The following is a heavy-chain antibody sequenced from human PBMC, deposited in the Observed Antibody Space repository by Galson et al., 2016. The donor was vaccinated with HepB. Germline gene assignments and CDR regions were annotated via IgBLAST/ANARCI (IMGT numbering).Heavy chain of an antibody. Sequence: PALVKPTQTLTLTCTFSGFSLTTTGVGVAWIRQPPGKALEWLGIIYWDDDKRYSPSLKSRLNITGDSSKNRVVLAMTNMSPVDTATYYCALQYDCPDPWGQGILVTVSS. CDR1: GFSLTTTGVG. J-gene: IGHJ5*02. V-gene: IGHV2-5*02. D-gene: IGHD2-21*02. CDR3: ALQYDCPDP. CDR2: IYWDDDK.